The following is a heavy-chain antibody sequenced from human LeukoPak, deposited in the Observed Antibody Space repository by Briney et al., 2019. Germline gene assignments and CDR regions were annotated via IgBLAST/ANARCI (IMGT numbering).Heavy chain of an antibody. V-gene: IGHV4-39*07. D-gene: IGHD3-10*01. Sequence: SETLSLTCTVSGGSISSSSYYWGWIRQPPGKGLEWIGSIYYSGSTYYNPSLKSRVTISVDTSKNQFSLKLSSVTAADTAVYYCARRGSGINYYYYMDVWGKGTTVTVSS. J-gene: IGHJ6*03. CDR1: GGSISSSSYY. CDR2: IYYSGST. CDR3: ARRGSGINYYYYMDV.